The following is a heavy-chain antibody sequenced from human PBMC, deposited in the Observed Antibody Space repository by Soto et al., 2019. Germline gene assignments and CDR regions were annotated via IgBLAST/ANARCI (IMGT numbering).Heavy chain of an antibody. CDR3: AREVPVVMSNCFDP. Sequence: QVQLVQSGAEVKEPGASVKVSCKASGYTFTSYAMHWVRQARGQRLEWMGWINAGNGNTKYSQSFQGRVTITRDTSANTAYMELSSLRSEDTAVYYCAREVPVVMSNCFDPWGQGTLVTVSS. CDR1: GYTFTSYA. D-gene: IGHD2-2*01. CDR2: INAGNGNT. V-gene: IGHV1-3*01. J-gene: IGHJ5*02.